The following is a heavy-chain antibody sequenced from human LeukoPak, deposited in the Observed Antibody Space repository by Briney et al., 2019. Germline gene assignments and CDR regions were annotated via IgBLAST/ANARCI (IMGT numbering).Heavy chain of an antibody. J-gene: IGHJ4*02. CDR3: ARDSEDTGIFDY. Sequence: ASVKVSCKASGYTFTSYGISWVRQAPGQGLEWMGWTSAYNGNTNYAQKLQGRVTMTTDTSTSTAYMELRSLRSDDTAVYYCARDSEDTGIFDYWGQGTLVTVSS. D-gene: IGHD7-27*01. CDR2: TSAYNGNT. CDR1: GYTFTSYG. V-gene: IGHV1-18*01.